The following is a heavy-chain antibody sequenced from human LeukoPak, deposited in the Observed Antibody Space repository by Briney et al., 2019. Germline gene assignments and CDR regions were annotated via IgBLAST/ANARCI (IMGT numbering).Heavy chain of an antibody. CDR3: ARDDYGVFDAFDV. J-gene: IGHJ3*01. D-gene: IGHD3-16*01. V-gene: IGHV4-59*08. CDR1: GGSISSHY. Sequence: SETLSLTCTVSGGSISSHYWGWIRQPPGKGLEWIGYIYNSGSTNYNPSLKSRVTISLDTSKNQFSLHLTSVTAADTAVYFCARDDYGVFDAFDVWGQGTVVTVSS. CDR2: IYNSGST.